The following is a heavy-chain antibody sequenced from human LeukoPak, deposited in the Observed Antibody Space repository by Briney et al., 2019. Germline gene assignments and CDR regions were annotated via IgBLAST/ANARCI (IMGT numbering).Heavy chain of an antibody. J-gene: IGHJ6*03. CDR2: INWNGGST. CDR1: GFTFDDYG. V-gene: IGHV3-20*01. CDR3: ARIAGYSSGWYRINYYYYYMDV. Sequence: GGSLRLSCAASGFTFDDYGMSWVRQAPGKGLEWVSGINWNGGSTGYADSVKGRFTISRDNAKNSLYLQMNSLRAEDTALYHCARIAGYSSGWYRINYYYYYMDVWGKGTTVTISS. D-gene: IGHD6-19*01.